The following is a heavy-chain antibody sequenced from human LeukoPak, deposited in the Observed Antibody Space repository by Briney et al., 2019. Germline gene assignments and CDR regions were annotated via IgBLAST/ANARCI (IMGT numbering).Heavy chain of an antibody. J-gene: IGHJ3*02. CDR1: GFTFSSYW. V-gene: IGHV3-7*01. D-gene: IGHD1-14*01. CDR2: IKQDGSEK. CDR3: ARANRIAGEAFDI. Sequence: GGSLRLSCAASGFTFSSYWMSWVRQAPGKGLEWVANIKQDGSEKYYVDSVKGRFTISRDNAKNTLYLQMNSLRAEDTAVYYCARANRIAGEAFDIWGQGTMVTVSS.